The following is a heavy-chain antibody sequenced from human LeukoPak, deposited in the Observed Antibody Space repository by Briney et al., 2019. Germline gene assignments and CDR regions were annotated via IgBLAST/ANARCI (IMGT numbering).Heavy chain of an antibody. J-gene: IGHJ4*02. D-gene: IGHD3-22*01. CDR2: ISGSGGST. CDR3: AKERITMIVVVITREHYDY. V-gene: IGHV3-23*01. CDR1: GFTFSSYA. Sequence: GSLRLSCAASGFTFSSYAMSWVRQAPGKGLEWVSAISGSGGSTYYADSVKGRFTISRDNSKNTLYLQMNSLRAEDTAVYYCAKERITMIVVVITREHYDYWGQGTLVTVSS.